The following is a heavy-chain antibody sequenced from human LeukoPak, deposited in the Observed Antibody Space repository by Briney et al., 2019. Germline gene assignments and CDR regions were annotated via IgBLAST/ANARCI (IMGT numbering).Heavy chain of an antibody. V-gene: IGHV3-30-3*01. J-gene: IGHJ4*02. CDR2: ISYDGSNK. CDR1: GFTFSSYA. Sequence: PGGSLRLSCAASGFTFSSYAMHWVRQAPGKGLEWVAVISYDGSNKYYADSVKGRFTISRDNSKNTLYLQMNSLRAEDTAVYYCARGLYYYDSSGYYYGPYWGQGTLVTVSS. D-gene: IGHD3-22*01. CDR3: ARGLYYYDSSGYYYGPY.